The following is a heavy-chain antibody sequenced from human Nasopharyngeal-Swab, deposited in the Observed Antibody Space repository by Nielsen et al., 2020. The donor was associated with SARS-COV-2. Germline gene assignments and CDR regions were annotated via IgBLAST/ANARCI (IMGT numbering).Heavy chain of an antibody. Sequence: GESLKISCAASGFTFSSYWMHWVRQAPGKGLVWVSRSKSDGSSTSDADPVKGRFTISRHNAKNTLSLQMNSLRAEDTAVYYCARAGIVGAPGDFDYWGQGTLVTVSS. CDR3: ARAGIVGAPGDFDY. V-gene: IGHV3-74*01. D-gene: IGHD1-26*01. CDR2: SKSDGSST. J-gene: IGHJ4*02. CDR1: GFTFSSYW.